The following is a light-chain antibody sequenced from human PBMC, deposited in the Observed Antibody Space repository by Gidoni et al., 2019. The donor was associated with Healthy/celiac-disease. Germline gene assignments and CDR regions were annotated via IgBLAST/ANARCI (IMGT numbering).Light chain of an antibody. J-gene: IGKJ4*01. CDR3: QQRSNWPLT. CDR1: QSVSSY. V-gene: IGKV3-11*01. CDR2: DAP. Sequence: EIVLTQSPATLSLSPGERATLSCRASQSVSSYLAWYQQKPGQAPRLLIYDAPNRATGIPARFSVSGSGTDFTLTISSLEPEDFAVYYCQQRSNWPLTFGGGTKVEIK.